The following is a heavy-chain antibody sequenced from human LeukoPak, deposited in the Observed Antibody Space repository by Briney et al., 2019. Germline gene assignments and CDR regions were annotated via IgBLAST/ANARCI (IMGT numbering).Heavy chain of an antibody. D-gene: IGHD2-2*01. CDR1: GFTSRNAW. J-gene: IGHJ3*02. CDR3: TTRTWADGFDI. CDR2: IKSKADGGTA. V-gene: IGHV3-15*01. Sequence: GGSLRLSCAASGFTSRNAWMNWVRQAPGKGLEWLGRIKSKADGGTADYAAPVKGRITISRDDSKNTLYLQINSLRTDDTALYYCTTRTWADGFDIWGQGTMPTVSS.